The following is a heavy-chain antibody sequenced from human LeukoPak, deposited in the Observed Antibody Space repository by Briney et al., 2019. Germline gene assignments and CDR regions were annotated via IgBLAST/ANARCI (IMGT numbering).Heavy chain of an antibody. D-gene: IGHD2-2*01. Sequence: SETLSLTCTVSGGSISSYYWSWIRQPPGKGLEWIGYIYTSGSTNYNPSLKSRVAISVDTSKNQFSLKLSSVTAADTAVYYCARLGFVVVPAAAIYYYYYYMDVWGKGTTVTVSS. CDR3: ARLGFVVVPAAAIYYYYYYMDV. J-gene: IGHJ6*03. CDR1: GGSISSYY. CDR2: IYTSGST. V-gene: IGHV4-4*09.